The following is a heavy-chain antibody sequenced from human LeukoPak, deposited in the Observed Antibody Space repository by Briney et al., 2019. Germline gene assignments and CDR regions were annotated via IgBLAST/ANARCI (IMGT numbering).Heavy chain of an antibody. V-gene: IGHV1-18*01. CDR2: ISGYNGNT. J-gene: IGHJ4*02. CDR1: GYMFTNYG. CDR3: ARGLYYDSSGYYYFAPSDY. Sequence: GASVKVSCKASGYMFTNYGISWVRQAPGQGLEWMGWISGYNGNTNYAQNLQGRVAMATDTSTSTAYMELRSLRSDDTAVYYCARGLYYDSSGYYYFAPSDYWGQGTLVTVSS. D-gene: IGHD3-22*01.